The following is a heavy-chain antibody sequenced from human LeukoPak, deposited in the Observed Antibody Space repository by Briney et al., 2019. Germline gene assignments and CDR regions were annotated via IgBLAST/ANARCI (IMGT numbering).Heavy chain of an antibody. J-gene: IGHJ4*02. CDR3: TKERPEEYYESGSYLDF. V-gene: IGHV3-30-3*02. Sequence: GGSLRLSCAASGFIFSSYAMSWVRQAPGKGLEWVAAISYEDGTNKYYADSVEGRFTISRDNSKTTLFLQMNSLRAEDTAIYYCTKERPEEYYESGSYLDFWGQGTLVTVSS. D-gene: IGHD3-10*01. CDR2: ISYEDGTNK. CDR1: GFIFSSYA.